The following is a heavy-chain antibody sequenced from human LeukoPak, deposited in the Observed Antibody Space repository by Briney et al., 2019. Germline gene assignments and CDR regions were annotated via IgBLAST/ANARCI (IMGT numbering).Heavy chain of an antibody. J-gene: IGHJ5*02. CDR1: GGSFSGYY. V-gene: IGHV4-34*01. CDR2: INHSGST. Sequence: SETLSLTCAVYGGSFSGYYWSWIRQPPGKGLDWIGEINHSGSTNYNPSLKSRVTISVDTSKNQFSLKLSSVTAADTAVYHCARSAWRANGFYFWFDPWGKGTLVTVSS. D-gene: IGHD3-22*01. CDR3: ARSAWRANGFYFWFDP.